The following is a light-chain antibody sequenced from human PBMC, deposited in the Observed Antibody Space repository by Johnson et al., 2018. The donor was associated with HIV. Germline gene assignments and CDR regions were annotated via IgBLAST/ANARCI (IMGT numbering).Light chain of an antibody. Sequence: QSVLTQPPSVSAAPGQKVTISCSGSSSNIGNNYVSWYQQLPGTAPKLLIYDNNKRPSGIPDRFSGSKSGTSATLGKTGLQTGDEADYYCGTWDSSLSAYVFGTGTKVTVL. J-gene: IGLJ1*01. V-gene: IGLV1-51*01. CDR3: GTWDSSLSAYV. CDR2: DNN. CDR1: SSNIGNNY.